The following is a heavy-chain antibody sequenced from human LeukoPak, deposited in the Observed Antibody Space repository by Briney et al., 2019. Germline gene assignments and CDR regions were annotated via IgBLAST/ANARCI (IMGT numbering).Heavy chain of an antibody. D-gene: IGHD4-17*01. Sequence: ASVKVSCKASGDSFSNYGFAWVRQAPGQGLEWMGWIRADSGDRYYAQNFQHRVTMTTDTYTTPGYMELRRMRSDAAAVDYCSRVTTGPFDYWGQGTLVTVSS. CDR3: SRVTTGPFDY. CDR1: GDSFSNYG. CDR2: IRADSGDR. J-gene: IGHJ4*02. V-gene: IGHV1-18*01.